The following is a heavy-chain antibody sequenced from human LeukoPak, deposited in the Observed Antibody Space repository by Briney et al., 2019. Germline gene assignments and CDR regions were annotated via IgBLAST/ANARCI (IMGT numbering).Heavy chain of an antibody. D-gene: IGHD3-22*01. J-gene: IGHJ4*02. CDR1: GYTFTSYG. V-gene: IGHV1-18*01. Sequence: GASVKVSCKASGYTFTSYGISWVRQAPGQGLEWMGWISAYNGNTNYAQKLHGRVTMTTDTSTSTAYMELRSLRSDDTAVYYCARDSPNYYDSSGYYSREYYFDYWGQGTLVTVSS. CDR2: ISAYNGNT. CDR3: ARDSPNYYDSSGYYSREYYFDY.